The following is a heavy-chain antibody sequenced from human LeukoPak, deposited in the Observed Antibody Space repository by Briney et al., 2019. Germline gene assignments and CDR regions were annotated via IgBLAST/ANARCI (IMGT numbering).Heavy chain of an antibody. CDR2: IRYDGNNK. J-gene: IGHJ5*02. CDR3: AKDGLNSGWRNWFDP. V-gene: IGHV3-30*02. D-gene: IGHD6-19*01. CDR1: GFTFSSYA. Sequence: GGSLRLSCAASGFTFSSYAMHWVRQAPGKGLEWVACIRYDGNNKYYADSVKGRFTISRDNSRDTLYPQMTSLRAEDTAVYYCAKDGLNSGWRNWFDPWREGSMATVSS.